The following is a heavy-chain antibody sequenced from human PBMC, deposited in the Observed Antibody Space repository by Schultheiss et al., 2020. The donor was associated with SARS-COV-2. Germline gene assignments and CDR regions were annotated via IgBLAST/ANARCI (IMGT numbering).Heavy chain of an antibody. CDR3: ARDLDTIFGVVTPDYGMDV. CDR1: GFIFNNYG. V-gene: IGHV3-33*01. J-gene: IGHJ6*02. Sequence: GGSLRLSCAASGFIFNNYGMHWVRQAPGKGLEWVAVIWYDGSNKYYADSVKGRFIISRDNSKNTLYLQMNSLRAEDTAVYYCARDLDTIFGVVTPDYGMDVWGQGTTVTVSS. D-gene: IGHD3-3*01. CDR2: IWYDGSNK.